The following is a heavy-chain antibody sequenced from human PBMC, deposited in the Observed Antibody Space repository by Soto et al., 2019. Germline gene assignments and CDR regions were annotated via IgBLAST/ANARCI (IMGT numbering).Heavy chain of an antibody. CDR2: ISGSGGST. J-gene: IGHJ6*02. Sequence: EVQLLESGGGLVQPGGSLRLSCAASGFTFSSYAMSWVRQAPGKGLEWVSAISGSGGSTYYAGSVKGRFTISRDNSKNTLYLQMNSLRAEDTAVYYCARPLGSSRSYYYYGMDVWGQGTTVTVSS. V-gene: IGHV3-23*01. D-gene: IGHD6-13*01. CDR1: GFTFSSYA. CDR3: ARPLGSSRSYYYYGMDV.